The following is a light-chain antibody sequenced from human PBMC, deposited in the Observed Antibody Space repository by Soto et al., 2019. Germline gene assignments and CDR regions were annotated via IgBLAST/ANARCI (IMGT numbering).Light chain of an antibody. Sequence: DIQMTQSPSTLSASVGDRVAITCRASQDISKWLAWYQQKPGKPPKLLIYDASGLDSGVPSRLSGSGYGTEFTLTISGLQPEDFATFYCQQYDSFPSTFGPGTKVDIK. CDR2: DAS. V-gene: IGKV1-5*01. CDR1: QDISKW. J-gene: IGKJ1*01. CDR3: QQYDSFPST.